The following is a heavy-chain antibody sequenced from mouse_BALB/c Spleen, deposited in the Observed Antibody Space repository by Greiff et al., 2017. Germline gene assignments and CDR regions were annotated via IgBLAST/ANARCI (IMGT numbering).Heavy chain of an antibody. CDR1: GFSLTSYG. V-gene: IGHV2-6-7*01. CDR3: ARDYYGYLYAMDY. J-gene: IGHJ4*01. D-gene: IGHD1-2*01. Sequence: QVQLKQSGPGLVAPSQSLSITCTVSGFSLTSYGVNWVRQPPGKGLEWLGMIWGDGSTDYNSALKSRLSISKDNSKSQVFLKMNSLQTDDTARYYCARDYYGYLYAMDYWGQGTSVTVSS. CDR2: IWGDGST.